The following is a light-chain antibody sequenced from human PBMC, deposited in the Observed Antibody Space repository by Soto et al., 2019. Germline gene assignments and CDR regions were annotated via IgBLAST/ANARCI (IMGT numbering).Light chain of an antibody. V-gene: IGKV3-20*01. J-gene: IGKJ4*01. CDR2: GVS. Sequence: EIVLTQSPGTLSLSPGERGSLSCRASQAVSNNYLVWYQQKPGQAPRLLIYGVSIRSTGIPDRFSGSGSGTDFTLTISGLEPEDSGVYFCQQYDGSISFGGVSRVEIK. CDR3: QQYDGSIS. CDR1: QAVSNNY.